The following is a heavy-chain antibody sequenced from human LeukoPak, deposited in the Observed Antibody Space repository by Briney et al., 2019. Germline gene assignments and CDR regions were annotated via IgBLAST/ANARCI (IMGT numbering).Heavy chain of an antibody. CDR3: AKGRLYDSSGYYYDY. D-gene: IGHD3-22*01. CDR1: GFTFGSYA. Sequence: PGGSLRLSCAASGFTFGSYAMIWVRQAPGKGLEWVSAISGSGGSTNYADSVKGRFTISRDNSKNTLYLQMNSLRAEDTAVYYCAKGRLYDSSGYYYDYWGQGTLVTVSS. J-gene: IGHJ4*02. CDR2: ISGSGGST. V-gene: IGHV3-23*01.